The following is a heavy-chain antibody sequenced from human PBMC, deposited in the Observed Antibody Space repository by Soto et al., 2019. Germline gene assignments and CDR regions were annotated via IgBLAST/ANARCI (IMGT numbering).Heavy chain of an antibody. V-gene: IGHV1-8*01. D-gene: IGHD3-9*01. CDR3: ARSEGTYNDVLTGMDLYYYYLGMDV. J-gene: IGHJ6*02. CDR2: MNPNSGNT. Sequence: ASVKVSCKASGYTFTSYDINWVRQATGQGLEWMGWMNPNSGNTGYAQKFQGRVTMTRNTSISTAYMEVSSLRSEDTAVYYCARSEGTYNDVLTGMDLYYYYLGMDVWGQGTTVTVSS. CDR1: GYTFTSYD.